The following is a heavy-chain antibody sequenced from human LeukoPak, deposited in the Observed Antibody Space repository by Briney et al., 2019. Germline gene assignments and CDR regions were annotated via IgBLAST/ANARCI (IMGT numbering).Heavy chain of an antibody. CDR2: FYPSGST. CDR1: GDSISSGYY. CDR3: ARGVRDGYNLVDY. V-gene: IGHV4-38-2*02. D-gene: IGHD5-24*01. Sequence: SETLSLTCTVSGDSISSGYYWGWIRQPPGKGLEWIGSFYPSGSTYYNPSLKSRVTISIDTSKNQFSLKLSSVTAADTAVYYCARGVRDGYNLVDYWGQGTLVTVSS. J-gene: IGHJ4*02.